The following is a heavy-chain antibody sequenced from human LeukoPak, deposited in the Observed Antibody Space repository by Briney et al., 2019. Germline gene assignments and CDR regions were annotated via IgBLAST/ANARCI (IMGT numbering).Heavy chain of an antibody. V-gene: IGHV4-31*02. Sequence: SQTLSLTCAVSGGAINRGGFYWSWIRLHPGKGLEWIGSIYYGGNYYYNPSLKSRLIMSVDTSQNQFSLKLTSVTAADTAVYYCARGGSGYPVDYWGQGTLVTVSS. CDR1: GGAINRGGFY. D-gene: IGHD3-22*01. CDR3: ARGGSGYPVDY. CDR2: IYYGGNY. J-gene: IGHJ4*02.